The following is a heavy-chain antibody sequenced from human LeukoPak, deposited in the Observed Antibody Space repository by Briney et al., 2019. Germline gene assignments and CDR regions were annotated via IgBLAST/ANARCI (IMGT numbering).Heavy chain of an antibody. CDR3: ARAWGIAARNPPDY. CDR1: GFTFSSYS. V-gene: IGHV3-7*01. J-gene: IGHJ4*02. CDR2: IKQDGREK. D-gene: IGHD6-6*01. Sequence: GGSLRLSCAASGFTFSSYSMNWVRQAPGKGLEWVANIKQDGREKYYVDSVKGRFTISRDNAKNSLYLQMNSLRAEDTAVYYCARAWGIAARNPPDYWGQGTLVTVSS.